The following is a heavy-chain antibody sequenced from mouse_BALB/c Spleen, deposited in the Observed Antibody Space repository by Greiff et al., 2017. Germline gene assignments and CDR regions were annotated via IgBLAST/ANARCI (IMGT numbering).Heavy chain of an antibody. CDR2: IWSGGST. V-gene: IGHV2-2*02. J-gene: IGHJ4*01. Sequence: VKLMESGPGLVQPSQSLSITCTVSGFSLTSYGVHWVRQSPGKGLEWLGVIWSGGSTNYNAAFISRLSISKDNSKSQVFFKMNSLQANDTAIYYCARRDYGYAMDYWGQGTSVTVSS. D-gene: IGHD1-1*01. CDR1: GFSLTSYG. CDR3: ARRDYGYAMDY.